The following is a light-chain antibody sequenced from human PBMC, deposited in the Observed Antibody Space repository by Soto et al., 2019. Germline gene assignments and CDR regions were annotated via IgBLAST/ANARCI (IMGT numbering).Light chain of an antibody. J-gene: IGKJ4*01. Sequence: DIQMTQSPSTLSASVGDRVTITCRASQSLSSWLAWYQEKPGKAPKLLIYKASSLESGGPSRFSGSRSETEFTLTISSLQPDDFATYYCQQDNTFPLTFGGGTKVEIK. V-gene: IGKV1-5*03. CDR2: KAS. CDR3: QQDNTFPLT. CDR1: QSLSSW.